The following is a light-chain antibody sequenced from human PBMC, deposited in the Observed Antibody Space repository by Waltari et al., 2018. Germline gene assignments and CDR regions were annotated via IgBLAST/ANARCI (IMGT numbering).Light chain of an antibody. J-gene: IGKJ1*01. CDR3: QHYKNWPPPWT. Sequence: EIVMTQSPATLSVSPGEGVTLSCRASQSVNTNLAWYQQKPGQPPRLLIYRASTRATGIAASGSGSGSETDFTLTIRSLQSEDDAVYYCQHYKNWPPPWTFGQGTKVEIK. CDR2: RAS. CDR1: QSVNTN. V-gene: IGKV3-15*01.